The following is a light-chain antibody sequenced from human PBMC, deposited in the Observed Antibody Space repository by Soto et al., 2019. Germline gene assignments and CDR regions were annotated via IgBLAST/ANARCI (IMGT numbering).Light chain of an antibody. J-gene: IGLJ1*01. Sequence: QSALTQPRSVSGSPGQSVTISCTGTSSDVGGYNYVSWYKQHPGKAPKLMIYDVSKRPSGVPDRFSGSKSGNTASPTISGLQAEDEADYYCCSYAGSYTYVFGTGTKLTVL. V-gene: IGLV2-11*01. CDR3: CSYAGSYTYV. CDR1: SSDVGGYNY. CDR2: DVS.